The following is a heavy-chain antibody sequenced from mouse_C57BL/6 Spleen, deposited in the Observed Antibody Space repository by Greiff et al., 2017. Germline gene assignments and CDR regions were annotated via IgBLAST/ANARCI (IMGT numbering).Heavy chain of an antibody. CDR2: IDPTSGGT. CDR3: AREVITTVVATRYWYFDV. J-gene: IGHJ1*03. D-gene: IGHD1-1*01. CDR1: GYTFTSYW. Sequence: QVQLQQPGAELVKPGASVKLSCKASGYTFTSYWMHWVKQRPGRGLEWIGRIDPTSGGTKYNEKFKSKATLTVDKPSSTAYMQLSSLTSEDSAVYYCAREVITTVVATRYWYFDVWGTGTTVTVSS. V-gene: IGHV1-72*01.